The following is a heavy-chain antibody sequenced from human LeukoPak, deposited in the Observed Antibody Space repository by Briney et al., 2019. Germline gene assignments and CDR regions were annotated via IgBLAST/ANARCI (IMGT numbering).Heavy chain of an antibody. CDR2: INPSGGST. Sequence: GASVKVSCKASGYTFTNYYMYWVRQAPGQGLEWMGIINPSGGSTSYAQKFQDRVTMTRDMSTSTVYMELSSLRSEDTAVYYCAREVYYYGAARAFDIWGQGTMVTVSS. D-gene: IGHD3-10*01. CDR3: AREVYYYGAARAFDI. J-gene: IGHJ3*02. CDR1: GYTFTNYY. V-gene: IGHV1-46*01.